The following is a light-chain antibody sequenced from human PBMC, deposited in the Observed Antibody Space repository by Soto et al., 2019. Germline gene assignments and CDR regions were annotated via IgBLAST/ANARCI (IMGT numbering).Light chain of an antibody. Sequence: DIQMTQSPSSLSASVGDRVTITCQASQDISNYLNWYQQKPGKAPKLLIYDASNLETGVPSRFSGSGSGTDFTFTISSLQPEDIATYYCQHLYTLGQGTKLEIK. CDR1: QDISNY. V-gene: IGKV1-33*01. CDR2: DAS. J-gene: IGKJ2*01. CDR3: QHLYT.